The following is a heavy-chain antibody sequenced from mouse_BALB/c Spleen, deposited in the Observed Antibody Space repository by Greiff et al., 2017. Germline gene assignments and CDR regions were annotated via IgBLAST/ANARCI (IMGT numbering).Heavy chain of an antibody. CDR1: GFTFSDYG. J-gene: IGHJ1*01. D-gene: IGHD2-1*01. CDR3: AREGKLWYFDV. Sequence: EVKLMESGGGLVQPGGSRKLSCAASGFTFSDYGMAWVRQAPGKGPEWVAFISNLAYSIYYADTVTGRFTISIENAKNTLYLEMSSLRSEDTAMYYCAREGKLWYFDVWGAGTTVTVSS. CDR2: ISNLAYSI. V-gene: IGHV5-15*02.